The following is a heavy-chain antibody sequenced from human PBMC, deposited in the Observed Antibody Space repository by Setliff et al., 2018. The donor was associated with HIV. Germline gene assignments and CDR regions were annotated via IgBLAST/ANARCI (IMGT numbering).Heavy chain of an antibody. CDR1: GGSFSDYY. V-gene: IGHV4-34*01. CDR3: ARLRLTMIMGVDYFDH. CDR2: IYSTGST. Sequence: SETLSLTCAVYGGSFSDYYWTWIRQPPGKGLEWIGYIYSTGSTNYNPSLKSRVTMSVDTSKNQFSLRLTSVTAADTAVYYCARLRLTMIMGVDYFDHWGQGTLVTVSS. J-gene: IGHJ4*02. D-gene: IGHD3-22*01.